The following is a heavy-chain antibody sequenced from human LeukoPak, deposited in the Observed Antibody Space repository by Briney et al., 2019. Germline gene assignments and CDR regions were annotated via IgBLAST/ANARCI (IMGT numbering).Heavy chain of an antibody. V-gene: IGHV1-2*02. CDR1: GYTFTGYY. D-gene: IGHD3-10*01. CDR2: INPNSGGT. Sequence: ASVKVSCKASGYTFTGYYMHWVRQVPGQGLEWMGWINPNSGGTNYAQKFQSRVTMTRDTSISTAYMELSRLRSDDTAVYYCARGALLLWFGESNDYWGQGTLVTVSS. CDR3: ARGALLLWFGESNDY. J-gene: IGHJ4*02.